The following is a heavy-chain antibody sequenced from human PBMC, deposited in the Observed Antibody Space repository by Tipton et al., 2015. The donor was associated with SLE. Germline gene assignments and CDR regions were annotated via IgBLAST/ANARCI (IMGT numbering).Heavy chain of an antibody. CDR3: ASRVPYSGYLY. J-gene: IGHJ4*02. V-gene: IGHV3-7*01. CDR1: GFAFYNYY. D-gene: IGHD5-12*01. Sequence: SLRLSCAASGFAFYNYYMSWVRQAPGKGLEWVANIKGDGSEKNYADSVKGRFTISRANAKNSLYLQMNSLRAEDTAFYYCASRVPYSGYLYWGQGTLVTVSS. CDR2: IKGDGSEK.